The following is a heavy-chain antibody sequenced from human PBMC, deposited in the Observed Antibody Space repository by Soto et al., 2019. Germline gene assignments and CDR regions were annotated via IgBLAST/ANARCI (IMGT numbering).Heavy chain of an antibody. CDR3: ARSMGDGGIGPFDI. D-gene: IGHD3-10*01. CDR2: IWYDGNIK. V-gene: IGHV3-33*01. Sequence: QVQLVESGGGVVQPGRSLRLSCEASGFIFSNYGMHWVRQAPGKGLEWVTIIWYDGNIKYYADSVKGRFTISRDNSKNMLYLQMNSLRAEDTAVYYCARSMGDGGIGPFDIWGQGTMVTVSS. J-gene: IGHJ3*02. CDR1: GFIFSNYG.